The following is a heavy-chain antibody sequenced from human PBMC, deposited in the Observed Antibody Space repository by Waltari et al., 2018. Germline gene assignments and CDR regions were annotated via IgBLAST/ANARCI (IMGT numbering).Heavy chain of an antibody. CDR1: GYILTDYG. D-gene: IGHD1-26*01. CDR2: ASSFNYYR. J-gene: IGHJ4*02. Sequence: QVQLVQSGGEVKKPGASVKLSCKAYGYILTDYGISWVGQAPGEGLEGMGWASSFNYYRSYAPNLQGRVTMTTDRSTNTVYMALESLRSGDTAVYYCAGDAVGATHLDNWGQGTLVTVSS. CDR3: AGDAVGATHLDN. V-gene: IGHV1-18*01.